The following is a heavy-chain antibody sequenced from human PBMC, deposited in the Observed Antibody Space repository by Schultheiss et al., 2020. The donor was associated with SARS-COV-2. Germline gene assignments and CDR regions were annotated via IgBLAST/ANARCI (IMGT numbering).Heavy chain of an antibody. D-gene: IGHD5-24*01. CDR1: GFTFSSYS. CDR3: AREGGYNGAFGY. CDR2: ISSSSSYI. J-gene: IGHJ4*02. V-gene: IGHV3-21*01. Sequence: GESLKISCAASGFTFSSYSMNWVRQAPGKGLEWVSSISSSSSYIYYADSVKGRFTISRDNAKNSLYLQMNSLRAEDTAVYYCAREGGYNGAFGYWGQGTLVTVSS.